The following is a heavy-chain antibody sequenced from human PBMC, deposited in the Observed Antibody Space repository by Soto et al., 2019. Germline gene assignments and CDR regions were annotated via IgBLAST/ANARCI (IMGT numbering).Heavy chain of an antibody. J-gene: IGHJ6*02. D-gene: IGHD4-17*01. CDR1: GGTFSSNA. Sequence: QVQLVQSGAEVKRPGSSVKVSCKASGGTFSSNAISWVRQAPGQGLEWMGGIIPIIGTANYAQKFQGRVTITADKSTSTAYMELSSLRSEDTAVYYCARQGDTVTKRGPYYGMDVWGQGTTVTVSS. V-gene: IGHV1-69*06. CDR2: IIPIIGTA. CDR3: ARQGDTVTKRGPYYGMDV.